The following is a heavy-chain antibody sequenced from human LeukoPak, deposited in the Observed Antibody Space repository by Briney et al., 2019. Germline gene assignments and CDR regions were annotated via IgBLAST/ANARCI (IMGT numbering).Heavy chain of an antibody. CDR3: ARDADYDILTGYYDY. CDR1: GYTFSGYY. Sequence: ASVKVSCKASGYTFSGYYMYWVRQAPGQGLEWMGWINPNSGGTNYSQKFQGRVTMTRDTSISTAYMELSRLRSDDTAMYYCARDADYDILTGYYDYWGQGTLVTVSS. D-gene: IGHD3-9*01. J-gene: IGHJ4*02. CDR2: INPNSGGT. V-gene: IGHV1-2*02.